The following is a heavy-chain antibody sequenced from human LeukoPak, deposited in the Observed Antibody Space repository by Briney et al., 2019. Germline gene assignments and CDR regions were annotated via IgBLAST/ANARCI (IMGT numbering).Heavy chain of an antibody. V-gene: IGHV4-39*07. Sequence: PSETLSLTCSVSGVSISSGSNYWGWIRQPPGKTLEWIGSIYSSSSTYYNSSLKSRVIILIDTSKNHFSLTLSSVTAADTAVYYCTRSDGYGLVGIWGQGTMVTVSS. CDR3: TRSDGYGLVGI. CDR1: GVSISSGSNY. CDR2: IYSSSST. D-gene: IGHD3-10*01. J-gene: IGHJ3*01.